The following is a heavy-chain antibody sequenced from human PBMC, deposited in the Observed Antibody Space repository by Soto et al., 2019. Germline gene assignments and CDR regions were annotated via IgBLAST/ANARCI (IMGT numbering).Heavy chain of an antibody. CDR1: GCSISSGGYS. CDR2: IYHSGST. Sequence: SDTLSLTCAVSGCSISSGGYSWSWIRQPPGKGLEWIGYIYHSGSTYYNPSLKSRVTISVDRSKNQFSLKLSSVTAADTAVYYCARGVPVRFDYWGQGTLVTVS. J-gene: IGHJ4*02. CDR3: ARGVPVRFDY. V-gene: IGHV4-30-2*01. D-gene: IGHD4-17*01.